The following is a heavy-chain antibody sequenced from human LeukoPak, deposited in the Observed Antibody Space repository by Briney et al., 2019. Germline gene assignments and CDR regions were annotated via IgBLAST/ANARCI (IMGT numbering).Heavy chain of an antibody. J-gene: IGHJ6*03. V-gene: IGHV3-48*01. CDR3: ARDHIQWLAYYYYYYMDV. D-gene: IGHD6-19*01. CDR1: GFTFSSYS. Sequence: PGGSLRLSCAASGFTFSSYSMNWVRQAPGKGLEWVSYISSSSSTIYYADSVKGRFTISRDNAKNSLYLQMNSLRAEDTAVYYCARDHIQWLAYYYYYYMDVWGKGTTVTVSS. CDR2: ISSSSSTI.